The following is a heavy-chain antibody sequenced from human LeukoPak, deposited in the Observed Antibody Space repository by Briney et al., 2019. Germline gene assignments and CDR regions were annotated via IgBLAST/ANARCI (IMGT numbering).Heavy chain of an antibody. CDR2: INPNSGGT. D-gene: IGHD1/OR15-1a*01. CDR3: ARTATTMGNDAFDI. J-gene: IGHJ3*02. V-gene: IGHV1-2*04. CDR1: GYTFTGYY. Sequence: ASVKVSCKASGYTFTGYYMHWVRQAPGQGLEWMGWINPNSGGTNYAQKFQGWVTMTRDTSISTAYMELSRLRSDDTAVYYCARTATTMGNDAFDIWGQGTMVTVSS.